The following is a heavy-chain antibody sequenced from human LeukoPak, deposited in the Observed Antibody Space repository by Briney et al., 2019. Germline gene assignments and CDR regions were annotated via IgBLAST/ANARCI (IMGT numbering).Heavy chain of an antibody. CDR2: IYSGGST. D-gene: IGHD5-18*01. J-gene: IGHJ4*02. CDR1: GFTVSSNY. CDR3: ARAYYSYGSYFDY. V-gene: IGHV3-66*01. Sequence: GGSLRLSCAASGFTVSSNYMSWVRQAPGKGLEWVSVIYSGGSTYYADSVKGRFTISRDNSKNTLYLQMNSLRAEDTAVYYCARAYYSYGSYFDYWGQGTLVTVSS.